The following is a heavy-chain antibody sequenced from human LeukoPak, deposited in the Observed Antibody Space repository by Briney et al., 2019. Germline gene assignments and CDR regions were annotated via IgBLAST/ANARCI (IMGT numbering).Heavy chain of an antibody. CDR3: ARVSRYQLLYYMDV. J-gene: IGHJ6*03. D-gene: IGHD2-2*01. V-gene: IGHV3-9*01. CDR1: GFTFDDYA. CDR2: ISWNSGSI. Sequence: PGGFLRLSCAASGFTFDDYAMHWVRQAPGKGLEWVSGISWNSGSIGYADSVKGRFTISRDNAKNSLYLQMNSLRAEDTAVYYCARVSRYQLLYYMDVWGKGTTVTVSS.